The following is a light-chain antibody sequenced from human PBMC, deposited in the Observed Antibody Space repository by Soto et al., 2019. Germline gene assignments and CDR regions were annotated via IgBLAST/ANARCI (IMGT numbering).Light chain of an antibody. CDR2: GAS. CDR1: QSLSSSY. CDR3: QQFNNLPPLT. J-gene: IGKJ4*01. Sequence: EIVLTQSPGTLSLSPGERATLSCRASQSLSSSYLAWYQQKPGQAPRLLIYGASSRATGIPDRFSGGGSGTDFTLTISRLEPEDFAVYYCQQFNNLPPLTFGGGTKVEIK. V-gene: IGKV3-20*01.